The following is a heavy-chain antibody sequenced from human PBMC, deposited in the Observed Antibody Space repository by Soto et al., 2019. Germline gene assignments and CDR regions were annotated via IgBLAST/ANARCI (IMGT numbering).Heavy chain of an antibody. Sequence: EVQLVETGGGLIQPGGSLRLSCLASGFSVTTNYTIWFRQPPGKGLEGVSTTFTGGSTHYADSVKGRFSISRDNSKNTVYLQMNNLRVEDTAVYYCAKKPPSSIQGWAFGMDVWGQGTTVSVSS. CDR3: AKKPPSSIQGWAFGMDV. CDR2: TFTGGST. D-gene: IGHD1-26*01. CDR1: GFSVTTNY. V-gene: IGHV3-53*02. J-gene: IGHJ6*02.